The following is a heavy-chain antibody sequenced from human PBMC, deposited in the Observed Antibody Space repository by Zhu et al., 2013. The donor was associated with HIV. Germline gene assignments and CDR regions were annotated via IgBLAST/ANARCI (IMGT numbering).Heavy chain of an antibody. J-gene: IGHJ4*02. Sequence: QVQLVQSGAEVKKPGASVKVSCKASGYTFTSYYMHWVRQAPGQGLEWMGIINPSGGSTSYAQKFQGRVTMTRDTSTSTVYMELSSLRSEDTAVYYCASENWGRYFDWLPLDYWGQGTLVTVSS. CDR2: INPSGGST. CDR3: ASENWGRYFDWLPLDY. V-gene: IGHV1-46*01. CDR1: GYTFTSYY. D-gene: IGHD3-9*01.